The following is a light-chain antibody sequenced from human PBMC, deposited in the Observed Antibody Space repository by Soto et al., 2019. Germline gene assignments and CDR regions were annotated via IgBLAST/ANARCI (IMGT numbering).Light chain of an antibody. CDR2: LNSDGSH. J-gene: IGLJ2*01. Sequence: QLVLTQSPSASASLGASVKLTCTLSRGHSSYAIAWHQQQSEKGPRYLMKLNSDGSHSKGDGIPDRFSGSSSGAERYLTISSLQSEDEADYFCQTWGTGIVVFGGGTKLTVL. CDR3: QTWGTGIVV. CDR1: RGHSSYA. V-gene: IGLV4-69*01.